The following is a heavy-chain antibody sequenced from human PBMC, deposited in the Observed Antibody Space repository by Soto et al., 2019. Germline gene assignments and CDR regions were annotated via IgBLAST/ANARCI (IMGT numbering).Heavy chain of an antibody. CDR1: GFTFSSYA. CDR3: ARDGAKYCGGDCPPPDY. Sequence: QVQLVESGGGVVQPGRSLRLSCAASGFTFSSYAMHWVRQAPGKGLEWVAVISYDGSNKYYADSVKGRFTISRDNSKNTLYLQMNSLRAEDTAVYYCARDGAKYCGGDCPPPDYWGQGTLVTVSS. CDR2: ISYDGSNK. V-gene: IGHV3-30-3*01. D-gene: IGHD2-21*02. J-gene: IGHJ4*02.